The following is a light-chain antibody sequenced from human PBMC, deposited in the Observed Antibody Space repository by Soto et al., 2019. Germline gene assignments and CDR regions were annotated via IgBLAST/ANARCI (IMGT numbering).Light chain of an antibody. CDR3: QTYDSSLSGLYV. CDR2: EVT. Sequence: QSVLAQPPSASGSPGQSVTISCTGTSSDVGGYDYVSWYQQRPGKAPKLLIHEVTKRPSGVPDRFSGSKSGNTASLTVSGLQAEDEADYYCQTYDSSLSGLYVFGTGTKVTVL. V-gene: IGLV2-8*01. CDR1: SSDVGGYDY. J-gene: IGLJ1*01.